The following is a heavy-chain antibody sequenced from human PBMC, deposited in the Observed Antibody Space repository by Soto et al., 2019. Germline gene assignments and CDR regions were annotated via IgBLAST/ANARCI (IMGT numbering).Heavy chain of an antibody. CDR3: TRTIFGVVIMTYYYMDV. Sequence: GGSLRLSCAASGFTFSNAWMSWVRQAPGKGLEWVGRIKSKTDGGTTDYAAPVKGRFTISRDDSKNTLYLQMNSLKTEDTAVYFCTRTIFGVVIMTYYYMDVWGKGTTVTVSS. CDR1: GFTFSNAW. CDR2: IKSKTDGGTT. D-gene: IGHD3-3*01. V-gene: IGHV3-15*01. J-gene: IGHJ6*03.